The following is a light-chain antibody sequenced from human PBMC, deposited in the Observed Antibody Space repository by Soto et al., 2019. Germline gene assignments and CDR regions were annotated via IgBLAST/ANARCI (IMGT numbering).Light chain of an antibody. CDR1: QGISTF. V-gene: IGKV1-9*01. CDR3: QHYNSYSEA. J-gene: IGKJ1*01. Sequence: DIQLTESPSLLSASVGERVTIACRASQGISTFLAWYQQHPGTAPKRLIYDASNLQSGVPSRFSGSGSGTEFTLTISSLQPDDFATYYCQHYNSYSEAFGQGTKVDIK. CDR2: DAS.